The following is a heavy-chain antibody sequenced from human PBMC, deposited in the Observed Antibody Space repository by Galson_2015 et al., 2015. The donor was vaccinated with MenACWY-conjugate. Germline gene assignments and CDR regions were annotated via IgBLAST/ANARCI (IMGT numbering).Heavy chain of an antibody. V-gene: IGHV3-49*03. CDR1: GLTFGDSP. Sequence: SLRLSCAASGLTFGDSPMNWFRQAPGKGLEWVGFIRKKADGGTTEYAASVKGRFTISRDDSKSIAYLQMNSLKTEDTAVYYCTSPEFWSGRDAFDIWGQGTMVTVSS. CDR3: TSPEFWSGRDAFDI. D-gene: IGHD3-3*01. CDR2: IRKKADGGTT. J-gene: IGHJ3*02.